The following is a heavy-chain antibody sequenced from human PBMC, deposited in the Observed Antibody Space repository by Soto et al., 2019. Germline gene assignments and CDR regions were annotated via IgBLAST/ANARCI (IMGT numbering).Heavy chain of an antibody. Sequence: VQLLESGGGLVQPGGSLRLSCAASGFTFSSYGMHWVRQAPGKGLEWVAIISYDGSNTYYADSVKGRFTISRDNSKNTLYLQMNSLRAEDTAVYYCAQPYGSGYYYSSRPNNYYGMDVWGQGTTVTVSS. J-gene: IGHJ6*02. CDR1: GFTFSSYG. CDR2: ISYDGSNT. D-gene: IGHD3-10*01. CDR3: AQPYGSGYYYSSRPNNYYGMDV. V-gene: IGHV3-30*18.